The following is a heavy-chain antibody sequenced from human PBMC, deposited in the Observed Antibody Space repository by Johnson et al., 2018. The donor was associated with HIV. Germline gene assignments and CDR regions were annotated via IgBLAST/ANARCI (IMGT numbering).Heavy chain of an antibody. V-gene: IGHV3-48*04. J-gene: IGHJ3*02. D-gene: IGHD4-17*01. CDR2: ISSSGSTI. Sequence: VQLMESGGGVVQPGRSLRLSCAASGFTFSSYAMHWIRQAPGKGLEWVSYISSSGSTIYYADSVKGRFTISRDNAKNSLYLQMNSLRAEDTAVYYCARVLWDYGEEDAFDIWGQGTMVTVSS. CDR3: ARVLWDYGEEDAFDI. CDR1: GFTFSSYA.